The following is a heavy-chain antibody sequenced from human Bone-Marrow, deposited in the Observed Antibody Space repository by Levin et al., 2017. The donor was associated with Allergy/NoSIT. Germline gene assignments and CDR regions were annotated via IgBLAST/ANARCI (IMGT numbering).Heavy chain of an antibody. CDR2: INYDGSTT. CDR3: ARVRCTGGDCYHYYGMDV. V-gene: IGHV3-74*03. J-gene: IGHJ6*02. CDR1: GFSFSNFW. Sequence: PGGSLRLSCAASGFSFSNFWMHWVRQVPGKGLVWVSRINYDGSTTTYADSVKGRFTISRDSAKNTLYLQMNNLRGEDTAVYFCARVRCTGGDCYHYYGMDVWGQGTTVTVSS. D-gene: IGHD2-8*02.